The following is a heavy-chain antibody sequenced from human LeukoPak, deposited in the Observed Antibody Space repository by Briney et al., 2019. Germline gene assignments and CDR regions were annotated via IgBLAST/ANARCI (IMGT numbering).Heavy chain of an antibody. Sequence: PGGSLRLSCAASGFTFSSYEMNWVRQAPGKGLEWVSYISSSGTPIHYADSVKGRFTISRDNAKNSLFLQMNSLRAKDTAVYYCAREKTACGGDCYDSWGQGTLVTVSS. D-gene: IGHD2-21*01. J-gene: IGHJ4*02. CDR2: ISSSGTPI. CDR3: AREKTACGGDCYDS. V-gene: IGHV3-48*03. CDR1: GFTFSSYE.